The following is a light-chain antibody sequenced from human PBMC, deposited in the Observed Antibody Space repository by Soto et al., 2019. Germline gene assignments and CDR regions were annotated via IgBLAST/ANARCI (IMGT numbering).Light chain of an antibody. V-gene: IGLV2-14*01. CDR1: NRDVGAFEY. CDR3: SSYTGSTTVV. CDR2: EVS. J-gene: IGLJ2*01. Sequence: QSALTQPDSVSGSPGQSITISCTGTNRDVGAFEYVSWYQQHPGKAPKVLIYEVSNRPSGVSNRFSGSKSGNTASQTISGLQAEDEADYYCSSYTGSTTVVFGGGTKLTVL.